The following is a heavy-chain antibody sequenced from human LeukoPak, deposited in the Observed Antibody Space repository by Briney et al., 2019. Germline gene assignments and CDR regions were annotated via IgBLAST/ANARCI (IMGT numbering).Heavy chain of an antibody. Sequence: GGSLRLSCAASGFTFSNYAMSWVRQAPGKGLEWVSAITGSGGSTYYADSVKGRFTISRDNAKNSLYLQMNSLRAEDTAVYYCARVGDDGETPFDYWGQGTLVTVSS. CDR1: GFTFSNYA. D-gene: IGHD4-17*01. CDR2: ITGSGGST. CDR3: ARVGDDGETPFDY. V-gene: IGHV3-23*01. J-gene: IGHJ4*02.